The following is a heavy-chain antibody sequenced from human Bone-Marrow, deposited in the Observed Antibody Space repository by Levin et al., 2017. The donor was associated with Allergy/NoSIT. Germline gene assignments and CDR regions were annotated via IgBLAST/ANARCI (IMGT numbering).Heavy chain of an antibody. J-gene: IGHJ4*02. CDR1: GFTFSAFG. V-gene: IGHV3-33*01. D-gene: IGHD1-26*01. CDR2: VSHDGSHR. CDR3: SRDRGEWGQFYLDS. Sequence: PGESLKISCAASGFTFSAFGMHWVRQAPGRGLEWVAVVSHDGSHRVYADSVKARFTISRDNSKKIHYLQMDSLGPEDTAVYYCSRDRGEWGQFYLDSWGQGILVTVSS.